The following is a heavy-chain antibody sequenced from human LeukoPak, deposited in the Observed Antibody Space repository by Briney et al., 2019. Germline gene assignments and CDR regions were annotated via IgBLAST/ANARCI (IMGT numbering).Heavy chain of an antibody. D-gene: IGHD6-13*01. CDR3: ARGKAGAAADSLNSYFDY. CDR2: MNPNSGNT. CDR1: GYTFTSYD. V-gene: IGHV1-8*01. J-gene: IGHJ4*02. Sequence: GASVKVSCKASGYTFTSYDINWVRQATGQGLEWMGRMNPNSGNTGYAQKFQGRVTMTRNTSLSTAYMELSSLRSEDTAVYYCARGKAGAAADSLNSYFDYWGQGTLVTVSS.